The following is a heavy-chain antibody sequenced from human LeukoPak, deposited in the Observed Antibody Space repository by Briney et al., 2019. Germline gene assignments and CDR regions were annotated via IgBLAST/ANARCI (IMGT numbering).Heavy chain of an antibody. CDR2: IYYSGST. V-gene: IGHV4-59*11. Sequence: SETLSLTCTVSGGSISSHYWSWIRQPPGKGLEWIGYIYYSGSTNYNPSLKSRVTISADTSKNQFSLKLSSVTAADTAVYYCARLRFLEWLSPRENYFDYWGQGTLVTVSS. CDR3: ARLRFLEWLSPRENYFDY. J-gene: IGHJ4*02. D-gene: IGHD3-3*01. CDR1: GGSISSHY.